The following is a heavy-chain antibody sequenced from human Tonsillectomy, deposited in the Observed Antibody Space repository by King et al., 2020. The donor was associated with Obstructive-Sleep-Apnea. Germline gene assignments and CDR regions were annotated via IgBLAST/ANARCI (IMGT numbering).Heavy chain of an antibody. CDR2: ISYSGST. V-gene: IGHV4-59*08. J-gene: IGHJ4*02. D-gene: IGHD3-22*01. CDR3: ARSLDSSGYYYINY. Sequence: VQLQESGPGLVKPSETLSLTCTVSCCSISSYYWSWIRQPPGKGLEWIGYISYSGSTNYNPSLKSRVTISVDTSKNQFSLKLSSVTAADTAVYYCARSLDSSGYYYINYWGQGTLVTVSS. CDR1: CCSISSYY.